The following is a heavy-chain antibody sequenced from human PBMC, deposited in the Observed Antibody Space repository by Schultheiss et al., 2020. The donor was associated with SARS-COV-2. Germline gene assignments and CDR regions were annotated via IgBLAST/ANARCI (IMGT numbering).Heavy chain of an antibody. Sequence: GGSLRLSCAASGFTVSSNYMSWVRQAPGKGLEWVAVISYDGSNKYYADSVKGRFTISRDNSKNTLYLQMNSLRAEDTAVYYCAGRDSGSYGVDYWGQGTLVTVSS. CDR3: AGRDSGSYGVDY. D-gene: IGHD1-26*01. J-gene: IGHJ4*02. CDR1: GFTVSSNY. CDR2: ISYDGSNK. V-gene: IGHV3-30-3*01.